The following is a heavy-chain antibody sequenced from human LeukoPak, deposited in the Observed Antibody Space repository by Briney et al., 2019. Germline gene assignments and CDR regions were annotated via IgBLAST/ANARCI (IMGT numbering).Heavy chain of an antibody. V-gene: IGHV3-74*01. CDR3: ARDITLTRGGRSDY. J-gene: IGHJ4*02. CDR2: INSDGKTT. Sequence: GGSLRLSCAASGFTFSSYWMYWVRQAPGKGLVWVSRINSDGKTTNYADSVKGRFTISRDNAKNTLYLQMNSLRAEDTAVYYCARDITLTRGGRSDYWGQGTLVTVSS. CDR1: GFTFSSYW. D-gene: IGHD3-10*01.